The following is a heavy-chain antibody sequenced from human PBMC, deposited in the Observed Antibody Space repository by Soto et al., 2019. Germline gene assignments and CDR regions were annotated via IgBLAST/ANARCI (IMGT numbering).Heavy chain of an antibody. Sequence: QVQLVQSGAEVKKPGASVKVSCKASGYTFTSYDINWGRQATGQGVEWMGWMNPNSGNTGYAQKFQGRVSITSNTSIITAYMELSSLRSEDTAVYYCARGEYYGSGTAPPIDHWGQGTLVTVSS. CDR2: MNPNSGNT. CDR3: ARGEYYGSGTAPPIDH. V-gene: IGHV1-8*01. D-gene: IGHD3-10*01. CDR1: GYTFTSYD. J-gene: IGHJ4*02.